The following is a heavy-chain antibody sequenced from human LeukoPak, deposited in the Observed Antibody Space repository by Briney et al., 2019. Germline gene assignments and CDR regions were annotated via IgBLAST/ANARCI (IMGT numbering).Heavy chain of an antibody. J-gene: IGHJ4*02. CDR3: AKSSLGFPPDY. Sequence: TGGSLRLSCAASGFTFSSYGMHWVRQAPGKGLEWVAVISYDGSNKYYADSVKGRFTISRDNSKNTLYLQMNSLRAEDTAVYYCAKSSLGFPPDYWGQGTLVTVSS. CDR2: ISYDGSNK. V-gene: IGHV3-30*18. D-gene: IGHD3-16*01. CDR1: GFTFSSYG.